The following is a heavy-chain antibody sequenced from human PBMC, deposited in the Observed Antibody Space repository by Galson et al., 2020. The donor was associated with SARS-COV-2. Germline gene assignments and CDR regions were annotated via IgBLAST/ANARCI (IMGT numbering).Heavy chain of an antibody. CDR2: IKHDGSEK. J-gene: IGHJ6*03. CDR3: ATDIVATGAYYYYVDV. CDR1: GFTFSSHW. Sequence: AESLRLSCAASGFTFSSHWMSWVRQAPGKGLEWVANIKHDGSEKYYVDSVKGRFTISRDNTKNSLYLQMNSLRAEDTAVDYCATDIVATGAYYYYVDVWGKGTTVTVSS. V-gene: IGHV3-7*03. D-gene: IGHD5-12*01.